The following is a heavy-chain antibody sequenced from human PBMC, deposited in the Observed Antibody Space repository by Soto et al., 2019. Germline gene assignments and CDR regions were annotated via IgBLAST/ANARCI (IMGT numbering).Heavy chain of an antibody. V-gene: IGHV3-48*02. CDR3: ARDSWSGGSCYVWVDP. Sequence: GGSLRLSGAASGFTFSSYVISWVRQAPGKGLEWVSYISSSSSTIYYADSVKGRFTISRDTAKNSLYLQMNSLRDEDTAVYYWARDSWSGGSCYVWVDPWGQGTLVSVSS. CDR1: GFTFSSYV. D-gene: IGHD2-15*01. CDR2: ISSSSSTI. J-gene: IGHJ5*02.